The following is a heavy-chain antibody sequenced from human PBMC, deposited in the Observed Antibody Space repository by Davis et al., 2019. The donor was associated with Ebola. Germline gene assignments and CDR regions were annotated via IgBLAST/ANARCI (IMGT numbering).Heavy chain of an antibody. CDR3: ARELITMIVVDLYYYYGMDV. D-gene: IGHD3-22*01. CDR1: GYTFTSYY. V-gene: IGHV1-46*01. CDR2: INPSGGSP. Sequence: ASVKVSCKASGYTFTSYYMHWVRQAPGQGLEWMGIINPSGGSPSYAQKFQGRVTMTRDTSTSTVYMELSSLRSEDTAVYYCARELITMIVVDLYYYYGMDVWGQGTTVTVSS. J-gene: IGHJ6*02.